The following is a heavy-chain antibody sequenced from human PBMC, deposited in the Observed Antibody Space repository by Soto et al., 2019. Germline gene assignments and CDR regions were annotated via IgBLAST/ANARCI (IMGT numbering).Heavy chain of an antibody. CDR3: TTDSRGSGLRDYYYYMDV. CDR2: IKSKTDGWTT. J-gene: IGHJ6*03. V-gene: IGHV3-15*01. CDR1: GFTFSNAW. Sequence: GGSLRLSCAASGFTFSNAWMSWVRQAPGKGLEWVGRIKSKTDGWTTDYAAPVKGRFTISRDDSKNTLYLQMNSLKTEDTAVYYCTTDSRGSGLRDYYYYMDVWGKGTTVTVSS. D-gene: IGHD3-10*01.